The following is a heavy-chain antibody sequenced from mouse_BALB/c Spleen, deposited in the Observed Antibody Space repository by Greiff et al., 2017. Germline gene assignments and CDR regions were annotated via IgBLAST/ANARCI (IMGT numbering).Heavy chain of an antibody. J-gene: IGHJ2*01. Sequence: VQLQQPGAELVMPGASVKMSCKASGYTFTDYWMHWVKQRPGQGLEWIGAIDTSDSYTSYNQKFKGKATLTVDESSSTAYMQLSSLTSEDSAVYYCARGGKTGTGYFDYWGQGTTLTVSS. CDR2: IDTSDSYT. CDR1: GYTFTDYW. V-gene: IGHV1-69*01. D-gene: IGHD4-1*01. CDR3: ARGGKTGTGYFDY.